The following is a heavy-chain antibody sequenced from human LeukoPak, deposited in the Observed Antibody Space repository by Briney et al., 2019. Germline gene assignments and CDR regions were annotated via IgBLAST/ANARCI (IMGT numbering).Heavy chain of an antibody. Sequence: GGSLRLSCAASGFTFSSYGMHWVRQAPGKGLEWVAVIWYDGSNKYCADSVKGRFTISRDNSKNTLYLQMNSLRAEDTAVYYCAKDGPPMVRGPGYFQHWGQGTLVTVSS. CDR2: IWYDGSNK. J-gene: IGHJ1*01. CDR1: GFTFSSYG. D-gene: IGHD3-10*01. V-gene: IGHV3-33*06. CDR3: AKDGPPMVRGPGYFQH.